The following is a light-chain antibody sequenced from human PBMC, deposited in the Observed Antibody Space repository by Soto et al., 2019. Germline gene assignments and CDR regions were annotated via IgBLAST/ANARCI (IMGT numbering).Light chain of an antibody. CDR1: QSVSSN. Sequence: IVLTQSPATLSLSPGKSASLSCRASQSVSSNLAWYQQKPGQAPRLLIYGASSRATGIPDRFSGSGSGTDFTLTISRLEPEDFAVYYCQQYGSSGTFGQGTKVDIK. V-gene: IGKV3-20*01. J-gene: IGKJ1*01. CDR3: QQYGSSGT. CDR2: GAS.